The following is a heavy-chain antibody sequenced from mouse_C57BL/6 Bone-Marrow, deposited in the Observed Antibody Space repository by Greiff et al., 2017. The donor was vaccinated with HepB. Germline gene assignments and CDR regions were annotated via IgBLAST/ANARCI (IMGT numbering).Heavy chain of an antibody. CDR1: GFTFSSYG. CDR3: ARLGVTSY. Sequence: DVKLVESGGDLVKPGGSLKLSCAASGFTFSSYGMSWVRQTPDKRLEWVATISSGGSYTYYPDSVKGRFTISRDNAKNTLYLQMSSLKSEDTAMYYCARLGVTSYWGQGTLVTVSA. CDR2: ISSGGSYT. V-gene: IGHV5-6*02. D-gene: IGHD2-2*01. J-gene: IGHJ3*01.